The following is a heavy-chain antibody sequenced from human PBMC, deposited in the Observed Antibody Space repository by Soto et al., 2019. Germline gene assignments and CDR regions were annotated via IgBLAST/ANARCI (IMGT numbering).Heavy chain of an antibody. CDR3: ATSYFDFWSGYYRGYYFDY. J-gene: IGHJ4*02. CDR2: INHRGST. Sequence: QVHLQQWGAGLFKPSETLSLTCAVYGGSFTGYYWSWIRQPPGKGLEWIGEINHRGSTNYNPSLRSRVTISVDTSKNQFSLKLNSVTAADTAVYYCATSYFDFWSGYYRGYYFDYWGQGTLVTVFS. D-gene: IGHD3-3*01. CDR1: GGSFTGYY. V-gene: IGHV4-34*01.